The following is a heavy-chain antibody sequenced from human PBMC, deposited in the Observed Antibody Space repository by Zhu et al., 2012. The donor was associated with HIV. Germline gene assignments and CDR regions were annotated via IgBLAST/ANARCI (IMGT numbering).Heavy chain of an antibody. D-gene: IGHD3-22*01. CDR2: IYTSGST. J-gene: IGHJ3*02. V-gene: IGHV4-4*07. Sequence: QVQLQESGPGLVKPSETLSLTCTVSGGSISSYYWSWIRQPAGKGLEWIGRIYTSGSTNYNPSLKSRVTMSVDTSKNQFSLKLSSVTAADTAVYYCARDVFDSSGYYYGTDEAFDIWGQGTMVTVSS. CDR1: GGSISSYY. CDR3: ARDVFDSSGYYYGTDEAFDI.